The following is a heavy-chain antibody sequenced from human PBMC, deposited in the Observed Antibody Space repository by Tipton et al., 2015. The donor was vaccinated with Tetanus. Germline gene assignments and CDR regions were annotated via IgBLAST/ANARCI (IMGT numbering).Heavy chain of an antibody. Sequence: QMQLVQSGAEVKKPGASEKVSCKASGYTFTSYGISWVRQAPGQGLEWMGWISAYNGNTNYAQKLQGRVTMTTDTSTSTAYMELRSLRSDDPAVYYCARLSQSLYDTLMQMGFGPWGQGTLVTVSS. J-gene: IGHJ5*02. D-gene: IGHD3-16*02. CDR2: ISAYNGNT. V-gene: IGHV1-18*04. CDR1: GYTFTSYG. CDR3: ARLSQSLYDTLMQMGFGP.